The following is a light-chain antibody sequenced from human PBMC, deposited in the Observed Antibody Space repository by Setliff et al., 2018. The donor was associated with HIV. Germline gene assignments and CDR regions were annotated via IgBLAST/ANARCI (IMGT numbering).Light chain of an antibody. CDR3: MLYMGSGVSL. J-gene: IGLJ2*01. CDR2: NTN. CDR1: SGSVSAASY. V-gene: IGLV8-61*01. Sequence: VSPGGTVTLTCGLTSGSVSAASYPAWFQQAPGQAPRTLIYNTNSRSPGVPVRFSGSIFGNKATLTISGAQADDECHYYFMLYMGSGVSLFGGGTKVTVL.